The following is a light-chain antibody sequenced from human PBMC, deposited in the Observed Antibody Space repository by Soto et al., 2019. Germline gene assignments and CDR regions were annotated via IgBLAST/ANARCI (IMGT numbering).Light chain of an antibody. Sequence: QCALTQPASVSASPGQSITISCTGTSSDVGGYNYVSWYQQHPGKAPKLMIFEVSDRHSGVSNRFSGSKSGNTASLTISGLQAEDEADYDCSSYTTNINWVFGGGTKLTGL. CDR1: SSDVGGYNY. V-gene: IGLV2-14*01. J-gene: IGLJ3*02. CDR2: EVS. CDR3: SSYTTNINWV.